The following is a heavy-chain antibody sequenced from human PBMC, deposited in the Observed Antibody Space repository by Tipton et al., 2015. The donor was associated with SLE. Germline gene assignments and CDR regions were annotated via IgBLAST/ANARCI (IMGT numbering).Heavy chain of an antibody. CDR3: ARDDADWWFFDY. V-gene: IGHV3-48*03. J-gene: IGHJ4*02. Sequence: GSLRLSRAASGFAFSNYEMSWVRQAPGKGLEWISYITTGGNTVHYADSVKGRFTISRDDAKNSLYLQMNSLRPEDTAVYYCARDDADWWFFDYWGQGTLVTVSS. CDR2: ITTGGNTV. CDR1: GFAFSNYE. D-gene: IGHD2-8*02.